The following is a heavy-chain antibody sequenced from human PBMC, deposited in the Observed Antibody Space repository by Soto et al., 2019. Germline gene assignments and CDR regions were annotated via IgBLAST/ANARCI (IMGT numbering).Heavy chain of an antibody. V-gene: IGHV3-49*03. J-gene: IGHJ3*01. D-gene: IGHD2-15*01. CDR3: TRRRGCSGFKCYSDAFDL. CDR2: IRTKAYGETT. CDR1: EFTFGDYV. Sequence: GGSLRLSCAGSEFTFGDYVMGWFRQAPGKGLEWLGFIRTKAYGETTEYAASVRGRFTVSRDDSKSVSLLQMNSLKTEDSAVYYCTRRRGCSGFKCYSDAFDLWGQGTVVTVSS.